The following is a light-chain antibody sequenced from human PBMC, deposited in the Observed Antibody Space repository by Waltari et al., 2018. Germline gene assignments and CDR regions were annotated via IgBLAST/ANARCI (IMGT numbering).Light chain of an antibody. CDR2: DVS. CDR3: SSYTSSSTLVV. V-gene: IGLV2-14*01. J-gene: IGLJ2*01. CDR1: SSDIGGYNY. Sequence: QSALTQPASVSGSPGQSITISCTGTSSDIGGYNYVSWYQQHPGKAPKLMIYDVSKRASGVSNRVSGSKSGNTASLTISGLQAEDEADYYCSSYTSSSTLVVFGGGTKLTIL.